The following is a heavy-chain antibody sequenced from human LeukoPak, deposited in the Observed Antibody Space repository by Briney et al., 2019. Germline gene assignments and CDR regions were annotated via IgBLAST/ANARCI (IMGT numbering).Heavy chain of an antibody. CDR2: IDIAGDT. V-gene: IGHV3-13*01. D-gene: IGHD6-13*01. J-gene: IGHJ4*02. CDR1: GFTFDDYA. Sequence: GGSLRLSCAASGFTFDDYAMHWVRQATGKGLEWVSAIDIAGDTYYRDSVKGRFTVSRENAKTSLYLQMNSLRAGDTAVYYCARVQSAAGIFDYWGQGTLATVSS. CDR3: ARVQSAAGIFDY.